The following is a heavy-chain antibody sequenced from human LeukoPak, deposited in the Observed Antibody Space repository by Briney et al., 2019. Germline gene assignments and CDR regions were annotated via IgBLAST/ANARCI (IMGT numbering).Heavy chain of an antibody. J-gene: IGHJ4*02. V-gene: IGHV3-43*01. D-gene: IGHD5-24*01. CDR2: ISWDGGST. CDR3: AKDIANGYNNFDY. CDR1: GFTFDDYT. Sequence: GGSLKLSCAASGFTFDDYTMHWVRQAPGKGLEWVSLISWDGGSTYYADSVKGRFTISRDNSKNSLYLQMNSLRTEDTALYYCAKDIANGYNNFDYWGQGTLVTVSS.